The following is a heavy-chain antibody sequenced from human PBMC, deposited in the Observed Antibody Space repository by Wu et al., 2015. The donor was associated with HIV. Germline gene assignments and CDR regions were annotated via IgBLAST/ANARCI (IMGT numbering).Heavy chain of an antibody. CDR2: IIPIFGTA. Sequence: QVQLVQSGAEVKKPGSSVKVSCKASGGTFSSYAISWVRQAPGQGLEWMGGIIPIFGTANYAQKFQGRVTITADESTSTAYMELSSLRSEDTAVYYCARDYGGNSDRNWAYWYFDLWGRGTLVTVSS. CDR1: GGTFSSYA. D-gene: IGHD4-23*01. J-gene: IGHJ2*01. CDR3: ARDYGGNSDRNWAYWYFDL. V-gene: IGHV1-69*12.